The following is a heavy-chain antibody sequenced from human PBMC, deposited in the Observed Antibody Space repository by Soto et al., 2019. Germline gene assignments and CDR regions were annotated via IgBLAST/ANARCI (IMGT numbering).Heavy chain of an antibody. V-gene: IGHV3-23*01. Sequence: GGSLRLSCTGSGFIFKDYAMTWVLQGPGKGLEWVSTMSESGDVISYRDSVKGRFTMSRDMSNSTLYLEMNGLRAEDTAMYYCAKKLYSGTYYDLESWGPGTLVTVSS. D-gene: IGHD1-26*01. CDR1: GFIFKDYA. CDR3: AKKLYSGTYYDLES. J-gene: IGHJ1*01. CDR2: MSESGDVI.